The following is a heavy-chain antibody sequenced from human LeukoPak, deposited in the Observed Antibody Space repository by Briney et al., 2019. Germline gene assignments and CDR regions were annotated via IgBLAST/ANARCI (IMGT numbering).Heavy chain of an antibody. V-gene: IGHV4-59*01. Sequence: PSETLSLTCTVSGGSISSYYWSWIRQPPGKGLERIGYIYYSGSTNYNPSLKSRVTISVDTSKNQFSLKLSSVTAADTAVYYCARSFYDSSGSPDYWGQGTLVTVSS. CDR3: ARSFYDSSGSPDY. CDR1: GGSISSYY. D-gene: IGHD3-22*01. CDR2: IYYSGST. J-gene: IGHJ4*02.